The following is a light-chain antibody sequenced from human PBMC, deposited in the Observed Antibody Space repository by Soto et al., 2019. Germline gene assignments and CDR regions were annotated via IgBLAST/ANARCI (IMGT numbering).Light chain of an antibody. CDR3: LQYGSSPWT. V-gene: IGKV3-20*01. Sequence: TQSPSTLSASVGDRVTITCRASQSISSWLAWYQQKPGQAPRLLIYGASNRATGIPDRFSGSGSGTDFTLTISRLEPEDFAVYYCLQYGSSPWTFGQGTKVDI. J-gene: IGKJ1*01. CDR2: GAS. CDR1: QSISSW.